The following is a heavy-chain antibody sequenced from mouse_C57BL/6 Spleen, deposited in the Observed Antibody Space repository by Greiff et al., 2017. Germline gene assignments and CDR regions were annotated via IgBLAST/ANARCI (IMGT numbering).Heavy chain of an antibody. Sequence: EVKLMESEGGLVQPGSSMKLSCTASGFTFSDYYMAWVRQVPEKGLEWVANINYDGSSTYYLDSLKSRFIISRDNAKNILYLQMSSLKSEDTATYYCARYDYDEAMDYWGQGTSVTVSS. D-gene: IGHD2-4*01. CDR1: GFTFSDYY. J-gene: IGHJ4*01. CDR2: INYDGSST. CDR3: ARYDYDEAMDY. V-gene: IGHV5-16*01.